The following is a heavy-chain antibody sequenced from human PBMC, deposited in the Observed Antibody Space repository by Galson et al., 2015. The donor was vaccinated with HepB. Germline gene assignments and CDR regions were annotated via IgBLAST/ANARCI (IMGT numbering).Heavy chain of an antibody. CDR1: GGTFSSYA. CDR2: IIPIFGTA. D-gene: IGHD3-22*01. V-gene: IGHV1-69*13. CDR3: ARSYDSPTYYFDY. J-gene: IGHJ4*02. Sequence: SVKVSCKASGGTFSSYAISWVQQAPGQGLEWMGGIIPIFGTANYAQKFQGRVTITADESTSTAYMELSSLRSEDTAVYYCARSYDSPTYYFDYWGQGTLVTVSS.